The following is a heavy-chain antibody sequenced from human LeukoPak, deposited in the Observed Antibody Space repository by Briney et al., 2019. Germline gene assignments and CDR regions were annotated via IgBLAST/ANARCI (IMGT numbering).Heavy chain of an antibody. CDR3: TRDRSYANDY. D-gene: IGHD1-26*01. CDR2: ISSDGSST. Sequence: GSLRLSCAASGFTFSSYWMHWVRQAPGKGLVWVSRISSDGSSTSYADSMKGRFTISRDNAKNTLYLQMNSLRAEDTAVYYCTRDRSYANDYWGQGTLVTVSS. V-gene: IGHV3-74*01. CDR1: GFTFSSYW. J-gene: IGHJ4*02.